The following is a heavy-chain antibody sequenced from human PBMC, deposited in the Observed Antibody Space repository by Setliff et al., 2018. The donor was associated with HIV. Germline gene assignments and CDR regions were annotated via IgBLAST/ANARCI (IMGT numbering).Heavy chain of an antibody. V-gene: IGHV3-33*05. Sequence: GGSLRLSCAASGFTFSDYGFHWVRQAPGKGLEWVAVISYDGSYKYYVDSVKGRFTISRDSSKNTLYLQMNSLRAEDAAVYYCARGASSSWYYFDYWGQGALVTVSS. CDR2: ISYDGSYK. J-gene: IGHJ4*02. CDR1: GFTFSDYG. D-gene: IGHD6-13*01. CDR3: ARGASSSWYYFDY.